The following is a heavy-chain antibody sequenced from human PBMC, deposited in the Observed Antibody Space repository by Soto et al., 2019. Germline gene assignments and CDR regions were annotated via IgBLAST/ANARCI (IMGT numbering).Heavy chain of an antibody. Sequence: SDTLSLTSPVLGVSITSSGHYFGCICQPPGKRLERIGSTYYSSSTYYNPSLKSRVTISVDTSKSQFSLKLSSVTAADTAVYYCARRDYYDKRFDYWGQGTLVTVS. D-gene: IGHD3-22*01. CDR3: ARRDYYDKRFDY. V-gene: IGHV4-39*01. J-gene: IGHJ4*02. CDR1: GVSITSSGHY. CDR2: TYYSSST.